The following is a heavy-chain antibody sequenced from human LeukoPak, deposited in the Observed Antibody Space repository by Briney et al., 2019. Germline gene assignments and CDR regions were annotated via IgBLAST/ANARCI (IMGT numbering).Heavy chain of an antibody. CDR3: VTDRSGSYDY. CDR1: GASISSFY. J-gene: IGHJ4*02. D-gene: IGHD1-26*01. CDR2: IYTSGGT. Sequence: SETLSLTCTVSGASISSFYWSWLRQPARKGLEWIGRIYTSGGTNYNPSLKSRVTMSIDTSKNQFSLKLYSVTAADTAVYYCVTDRSGSYDYWGQGILVTVSS. V-gene: IGHV4-4*07.